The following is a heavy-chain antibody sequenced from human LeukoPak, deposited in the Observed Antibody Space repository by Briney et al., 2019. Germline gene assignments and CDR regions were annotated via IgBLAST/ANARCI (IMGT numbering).Heavy chain of an antibody. V-gene: IGHV3-23*01. J-gene: IGHJ4*02. Sequence: GGSLRLSCAASGSTFSSYAMSWVRQAPGKGLEWVSAISGSGGSTYYADSVKGRFTISRDNSKNTLYLQMNSLRAEDTAVYYCAKGGGFYGDYDSSDYWGQGTLVTVSS. CDR3: AKGGGFYGDYDSSDY. CDR1: GSTFSSYA. CDR2: ISGSGGST. D-gene: IGHD4-17*01.